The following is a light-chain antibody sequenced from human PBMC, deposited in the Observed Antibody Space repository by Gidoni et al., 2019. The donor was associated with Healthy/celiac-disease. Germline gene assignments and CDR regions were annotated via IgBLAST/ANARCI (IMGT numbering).Light chain of an antibody. Sequence: QSALTQPASVSGSPGQSITISCTGTSSDVGIYNLVSWYHQHPGKAPKLMIYEVIKRPSGVSNRFSGSKSGNTASLTISGLQAEDEADYYCCSYAGSSTFVVFGGGTKLTVL. CDR2: EVI. J-gene: IGLJ2*01. CDR1: SSDVGIYNL. CDR3: CSYAGSSTFVV. V-gene: IGLV2-23*02.